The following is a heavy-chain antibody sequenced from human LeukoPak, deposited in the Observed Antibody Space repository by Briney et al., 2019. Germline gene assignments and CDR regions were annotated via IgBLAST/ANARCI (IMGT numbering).Heavy chain of an antibody. CDR1: GDSVSSNSAA. CDR2: TYYRSKWYN. D-gene: IGHD3-10*01. CDR3: ARAGLLWFGELFPYGMDV. J-gene: IGHJ6*02. V-gene: IGHV6-1*01. Sequence: SQTLSLTCAISGDSVSSNSAAWNWIRQSPSRGLEWLGRTYYRSKWYNDYAVSVKSRITTNPDTSKNQFSLKLSSVTAADTAVYYCARAGLLWFGELFPYGMDVWGQGTTVTVSS.